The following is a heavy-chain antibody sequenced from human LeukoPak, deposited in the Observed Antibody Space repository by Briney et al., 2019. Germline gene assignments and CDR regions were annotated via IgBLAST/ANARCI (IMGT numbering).Heavy chain of an antibody. CDR3: ARGRYGGATS. Sequence: PSETLSLTCGVSGGXFSVYYCSWIRQPPGKGLEWSGAINHSGITNYIPSLKSRVTISADTSKNQSSLKLSSVTAADTAVYYCARGRYGGATSWGQGTLVTVSS. CDR1: GGXFSVYY. CDR2: INHSGIT. J-gene: IGHJ4*02. D-gene: IGHD1-26*01. V-gene: IGHV4-34*01.